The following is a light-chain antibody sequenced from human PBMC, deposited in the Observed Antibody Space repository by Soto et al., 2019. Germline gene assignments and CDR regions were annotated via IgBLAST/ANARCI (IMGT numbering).Light chain of an antibody. CDR3: MQALQTPWT. CDR1: QSLLHSNGYNY. V-gene: IGKV2-28*01. CDR2: LGS. J-gene: IGKJ1*01. Sequence: DIVMTQSPLSLPVTPGEPASISCRSSQSLLHSNGYNYLDWYLQKPGQSPQLLIYLGSNRSSGVPDRFSGSGSGTDFTLKISRGEAEDVGVYYCMQALQTPWTFGQGTKV.